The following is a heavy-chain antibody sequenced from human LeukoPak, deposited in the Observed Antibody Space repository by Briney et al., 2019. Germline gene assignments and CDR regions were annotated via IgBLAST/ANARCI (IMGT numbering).Heavy chain of an antibody. Sequence: GGSLRLSCAAFGFTFSTFAMIWVRQPPGKGLEWVSSIFPSGGEIHYADSVRGRFTISRDNAKNSLYLQMNSLRAEDTAVYYCARKYGSGSYYYMDVWGKGTTVTVSS. CDR3: ARKYGSGSYYYMDV. J-gene: IGHJ6*03. D-gene: IGHD3-10*01. V-gene: IGHV3-21*01. CDR2: IFPSGGEI. CDR1: GFTFSTFA.